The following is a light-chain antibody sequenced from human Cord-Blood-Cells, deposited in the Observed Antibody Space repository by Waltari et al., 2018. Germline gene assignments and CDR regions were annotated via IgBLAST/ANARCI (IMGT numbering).Light chain of an antibody. J-gene: IGLJ3*02. V-gene: IGLV2-14*01. Sequence: QSALTQPASVSGSPGQSITISCTGTSSDVGSYNYVYWYQQHPGKAPKLMIYDVSNRPSGVSNRFSGSKSGNTASLTISGLQAEDEADYYCSSYTSSSTLEVFGGGTKLTVL. CDR3: SSYTSSSTLEV. CDR2: DVS. CDR1: SSDVGSYNY.